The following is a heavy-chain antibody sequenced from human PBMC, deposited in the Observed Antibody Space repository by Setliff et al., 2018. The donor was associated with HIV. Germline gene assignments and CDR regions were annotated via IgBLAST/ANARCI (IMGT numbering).Heavy chain of an antibody. D-gene: IGHD6-13*01. Sequence: LSLTCTVSGGSISSGTYCWGWIRQPPGKGLEWIGSFYYSGTTYYKPSLKSRVTISVDTSKNQFSLKLSSVTAADTAVYYCATTAAAGVRGNAFDIWGQGTMVTVSS. CDR1: GGSISSGTYC. CDR2: FYYSGTT. V-gene: IGHV4-39*07. CDR3: ATTAAAGVRGNAFDI. J-gene: IGHJ3*02.